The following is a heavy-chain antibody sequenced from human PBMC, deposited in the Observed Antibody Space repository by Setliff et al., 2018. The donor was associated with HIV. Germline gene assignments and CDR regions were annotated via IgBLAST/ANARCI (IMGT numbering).Heavy chain of an antibody. D-gene: IGHD3-10*01. V-gene: IGHV1-69*13. Sequence: SVKVSCKASGGTFSSYSITWVRQAPGQGLEWMGGIIPIFGTANYAQNFGGRVTITADQSTSTSYLQLNSLRFEDTAIYYCASDSPTARFEELEDHYYYFMDVWGKGTTVTVSS. CDR3: ASDSPTARFEELEDHYYYFMDV. CDR1: GGTFSSYS. CDR2: IIPIFGTA. J-gene: IGHJ6*03.